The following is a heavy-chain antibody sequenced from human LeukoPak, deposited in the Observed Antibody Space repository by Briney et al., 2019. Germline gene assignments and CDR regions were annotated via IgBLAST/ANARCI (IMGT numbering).Heavy chain of an antibody. Sequence: PGGSLRLSCAASGFTFSSYAMHWVRQAPGKGLEWVAVISYDGSNKYYADSVKGRFTISRDNSKNTLYLQMNSLRAEDTAVYYCARARYCSSTSCFSDYWGQGTLVTVSS. CDR2: ISYDGSNK. CDR1: GFTFSSYA. V-gene: IGHV3-30-3*01. J-gene: IGHJ4*02. D-gene: IGHD2-2*01. CDR3: ARARYCSSTSCFSDY.